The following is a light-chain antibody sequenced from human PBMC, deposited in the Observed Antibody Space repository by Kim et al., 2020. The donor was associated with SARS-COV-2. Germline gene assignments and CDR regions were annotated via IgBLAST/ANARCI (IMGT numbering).Light chain of an antibody. J-gene: IGKJ4*01. CDR2: GTS. V-gene: IGKV3-20*01. CDR1: QSVSSSY. Sequence: PGERATLSCRASQSVSSSYLAWYQQKPGQAPKLLIYGTSTRATGTPDRFSGSGSGTDFTLTIGRLEPEDFAVYYCQQYDNSPPLTFGGGTKVDIK. CDR3: QQYDNSPPLT.